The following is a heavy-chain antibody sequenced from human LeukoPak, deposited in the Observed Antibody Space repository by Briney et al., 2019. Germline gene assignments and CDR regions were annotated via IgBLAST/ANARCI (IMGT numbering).Heavy chain of an antibody. J-gene: IGHJ4*02. D-gene: IGHD6-13*01. V-gene: IGHV4-39*01. CDR3: ARRMPSSGYSYDF. CDR2: IYYTGTT. CDR1: GASVSSTPSS. Sequence: SETLSLTCTVSGASVSSTPSSWGWIRQPPGKGLEWIGSIYYTGTTYYSPSLKSRVTISIDTSNNRFSLRLTSVTAADTALYYCARRMPSSGYSYDFWGLGTLVSVSS.